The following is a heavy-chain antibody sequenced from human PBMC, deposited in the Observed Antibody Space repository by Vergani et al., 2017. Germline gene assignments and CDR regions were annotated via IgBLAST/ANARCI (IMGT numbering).Heavy chain of an antibody. Sequence: QVQLQESGPGLVKPSETLSLTCAVSGYSISSGYYWGWIRQPPGKGLEWIGSIYHSGSTYYNPSLKSRVTISVDTSKNQFSLKLSSVTAADTAVYYCARLQGSSWYLWHFDYWGQGTLVTVSS. V-gene: IGHV4-38-2*01. CDR1: GYSISSGYY. CDR3: ARLQGSSWYLWHFDY. J-gene: IGHJ4*02. CDR2: IYHSGST. D-gene: IGHD6-13*01.